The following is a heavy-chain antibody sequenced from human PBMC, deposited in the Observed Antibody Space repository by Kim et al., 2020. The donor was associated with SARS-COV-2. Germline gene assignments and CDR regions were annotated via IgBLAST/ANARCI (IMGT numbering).Heavy chain of an antibody. CDR2: ISSSSSYI. J-gene: IGHJ4*02. Sequence: GGSLRLSCAASGFTFSSYSMNWVRQAPGKGLEWVSSISSSSSYIYYADSVKGRFTISRDNAKNSLYLQMNSLRAEDTAVYYCARRARHYYDSSGYYEGDYWGQGTLVTVSS. CDR3: ARRARHYYDSSGYYEGDY. D-gene: IGHD3-22*01. V-gene: IGHV3-21*01. CDR1: GFTFSSYS.